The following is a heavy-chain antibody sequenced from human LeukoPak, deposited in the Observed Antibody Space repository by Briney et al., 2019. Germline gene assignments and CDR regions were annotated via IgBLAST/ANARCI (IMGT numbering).Heavy chain of an antibody. Sequence: ASVKVSCKASVYTFTGYYMHWVRQAPGQGLEWMGRINPNSGGTNYAQKFQGRVTMTRDTSISTAYMELSRLRSDDTAVYYCARGGRVGATRQAFDIWGQGTMVTVSS. V-gene: IGHV1-2*06. CDR1: VYTFTGYY. CDR2: INPNSGGT. CDR3: ARGGRVGATRQAFDI. D-gene: IGHD1-26*01. J-gene: IGHJ3*02.